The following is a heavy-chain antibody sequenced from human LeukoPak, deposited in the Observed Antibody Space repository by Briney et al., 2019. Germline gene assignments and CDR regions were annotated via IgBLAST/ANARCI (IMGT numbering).Heavy chain of an antibody. J-gene: IGHJ4*02. V-gene: IGHV3-48*01. Sequence: PGGSLRLSCAGPGFTFSSYSMSWVRHAPGKGLEWVSYISGSGKTIYYADSVKGRFTISRDNTKNSLYLQMNSLGAEDTAVYYCARDWDVDTAMVTVDYWGQGTLVTVSS. CDR2: ISGSGKTI. D-gene: IGHD5-18*01. CDR1: GFTFSSYS. CDR3: ARDWDVDTAMVTVDY.